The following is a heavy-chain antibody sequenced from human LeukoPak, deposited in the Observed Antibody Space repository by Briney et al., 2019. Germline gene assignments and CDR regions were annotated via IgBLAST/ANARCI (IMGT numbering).Heavy chain of an antibody. CDR3: ARGFYGSGSYSSPGFHAFDI. CDR1: GGSISSNNW. Sequence: SRTLSLTCAVSGGSISSNNWWSWFRQPPGKGLEWIGEIYHSGSTDYNPSLESRVTISLDKSKIQFSLKLSSVTAADAAVYYCARGFYGSGSYSSPGFHAFDIWGQGTMVTVSS. D-gene: IGHD3-10*01. V-gene: IGHV4-4*02. CDR2: IYHSGST. J-gene: IGHJ3*02.